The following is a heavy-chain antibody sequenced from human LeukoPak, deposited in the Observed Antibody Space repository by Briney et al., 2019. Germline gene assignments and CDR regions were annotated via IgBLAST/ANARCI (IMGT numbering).Heavy chain of an antibody. V-gene: IGHV3-23*01. J-gene: IGHJ4*02. D-gene: IGHD2-21*02. CDR3: AKSLQYCGGDCSPFFDY. Sequence: PGGSLRLSCAASGFTFSSYAMSWVRQAPGKGLEWVSAISGSGGSTYYADSVKGRFTISRDNSKNTLYLQMNSLRAEDTAVNYCAKSLQYCGGDCSPFFDYWGQGTLVTVSS. CDR2: ISGSGGST. CDR1: GFTFSSYA.